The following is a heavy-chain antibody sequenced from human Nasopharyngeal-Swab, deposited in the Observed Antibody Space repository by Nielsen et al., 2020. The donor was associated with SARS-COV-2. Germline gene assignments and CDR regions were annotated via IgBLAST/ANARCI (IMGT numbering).Heavy chain of an antibody. D-gene: IGHD5-18*01. CDR3: AKDRRGYSYGPKGYYYYGMDV. V-gene: IGHV1-69*13. CDR2: IIPIFGTA. Sequence: SVKVSCKASGGTFSSYAISWVRQAPGQGLEWMGGIIPIFGTANYAQKFQGRVTITADESTSTAYMELSSLRSEDTAVYYCAKDRRGYSYGPKGYYYYGMDVWGQGTTVTVSS. J-gene: IGHJ6*02. CDR1: GGTFSSYA.